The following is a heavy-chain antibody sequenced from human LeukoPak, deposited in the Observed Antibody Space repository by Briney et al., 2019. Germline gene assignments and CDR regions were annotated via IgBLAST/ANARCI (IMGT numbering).Heavy chain of an antibody. CDR1: GGSFSNYA. D-gene: IGHD3-16*01. CDR3: AKQGAVRQDYYMDV. Sequence: SVNVSCKASGGSFSNYAITWVRQAPGQGLEWMGRIIPIFGATTHAQKFQGRVTITADMGSSTAYLELTGLTSEDTALYFCAKQGAVRQDYYMDVWGNGTTVIVSS. CDR2: IIPIFGAT. V-gene: IGHV1-69*06. J-gene: IGHJ6*03.